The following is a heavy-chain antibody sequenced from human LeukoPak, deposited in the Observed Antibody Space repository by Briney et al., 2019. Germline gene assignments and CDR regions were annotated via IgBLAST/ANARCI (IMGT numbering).Heavy chain of an antibody. J-gene: IGHJ4*02. CDR1: GYTFTGYY. V-gene: IGHV1-18*04. CDR2: ISTYNGDT. Sequence: ASVKVSCKASGYTFTGYYMHWVRQAPGQGLEWMGWISTYNGDTNSAQKLQGRVTMTTDTSTSTAYMELRSLRSDDTAVYYCAREMAAAGSWGYWGQGTLVTVSS. CDR3: AREMAAAGSWGY. D-gene: IGHD6-13*01.